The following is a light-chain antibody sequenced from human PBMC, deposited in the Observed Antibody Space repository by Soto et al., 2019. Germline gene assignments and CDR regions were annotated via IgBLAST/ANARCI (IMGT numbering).Light chain of an antibody. J-gene: IGKJ1*01. CDR1: QSVSSSY. CDR2: GAS. V-gene: IGKV3-20*01. CDR3: QQYATSPTT. Sequence: EIVLAQSPATLSVSPGERATLSCRAIQSVSSSYLAWYQHKPGQAPRFLIYGASTRATGIPDRFSGSGSGTDFTLTISRLEPEDFAVYYCQQYATSPTTFGQGTKVDIK.